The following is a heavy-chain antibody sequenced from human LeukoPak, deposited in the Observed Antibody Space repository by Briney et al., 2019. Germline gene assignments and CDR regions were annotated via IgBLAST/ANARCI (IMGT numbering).Heavy chain of an antibody. CDR2: VYYSGGTNYNT. D-gene: IGHD2-2*01. V-gene: IGHV4-59*01. CDR3: AGSGVCSSTSCYAPDY. J-gene: IGHJ4*02. CDR1: GGSISSYY. Sequence: SETLSLTCTVSGGSISSYYWSWIRQPPGKGLEWIGYVYYSGGTNYNTNYNPSLKSRVTISVDTSKNQFSLKLSSVTAADTAVYYCAGSGVCSSTSCYAPDYWGQGTLVTVSS.